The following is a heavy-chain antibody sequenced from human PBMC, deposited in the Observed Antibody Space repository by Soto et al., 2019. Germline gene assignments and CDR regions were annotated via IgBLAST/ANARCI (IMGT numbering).Heavy chain of an antibody. D-gene: IGHD7-27*01. CDR2: LYVNGNT. CDR3: TMLGIYDY. Sequence: EVQLVESGGGLIQPGGSLRLSCAASGFTVSNNYMSWVRQAPGKGLECVSILYVNGNTYYADSVKGRFTISRDNSLNTLYLQMNSLRADDTAVYYCTMLGIYDYWGQGTLVTVSS. CDR1: GFTVSNNY. J-gene: IGHJ4*02. V-gene: IGHV3-53*01.